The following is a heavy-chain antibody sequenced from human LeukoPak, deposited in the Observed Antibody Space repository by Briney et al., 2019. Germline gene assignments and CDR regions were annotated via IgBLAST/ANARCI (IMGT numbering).Heavy chain of an antibody. D-gene: IGHD6-13*01. CDR3: ARGGIAAAAENQYCFDY. J-gene: IGHJ4*02. CDR1: GFTFSSYG. Sequence: PGGSLRLSCAASGFTFSSYGMHWVRQAPGKGLEWGAVIWYDGRNKYYADSVKGRFTISRDNSKNTLYVQMNSLRAEDTAVYYCARGGIAAAAENQYCFDYWGQGTLVTVSS. V-gene: IGHV3-33*01. CDR2: IWYDGRNK.